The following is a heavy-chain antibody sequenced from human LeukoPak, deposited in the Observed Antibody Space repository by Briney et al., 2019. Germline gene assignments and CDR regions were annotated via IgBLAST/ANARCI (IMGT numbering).Heavy chain of an antibody. J-gene: IGHJ4*02. Sequence: SETLSLTCTVSGGSISSSSYYWGWIRQPPGKGLEWIGSIYYSGSTYYNPSLKSRVTISVDTSKNQFSLKLSSVTAADTAVYYCARVSSSSWWVEGGYWGQGTLVTVSS. V-gene: IGHV4-39*07. CDR2: IYYSGST. CDR3: ARVSSSSWWVEGGY. CDR1: GGSISSSSYY. D-gene: IGHD6-13*01.